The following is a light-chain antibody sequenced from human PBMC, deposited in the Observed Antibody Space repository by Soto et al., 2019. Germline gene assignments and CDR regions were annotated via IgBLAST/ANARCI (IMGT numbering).Light chain of an antibody. Sequence: DIQMTQSPSSLSASVGDRVTITCRASQSIRSHLNWYRQKPGKAPNLLIFAASTLHSGVPSRFSGSGSGTDFTLTISSLQPEDFGTFYCHQSYSSWTFGQGTKVEIK. J-gene: IGKJ1*01. CDR3: HQSYSSWT. CDR1: QSIRSH. V-gene: IGKV1-39*01. CDR2: AAS.